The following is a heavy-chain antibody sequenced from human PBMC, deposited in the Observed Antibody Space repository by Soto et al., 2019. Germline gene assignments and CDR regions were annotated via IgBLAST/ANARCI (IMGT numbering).Heavy chain of an antibody. D-gene: IGHD3-9*01. J-gene: IGHJ4*02. V-gene: IGHV1-69*16. CDR1: GGTFGRYT. CDR3: ARGPVVLTGTNAPLAH. Sequence: QVQLVQSGPQVKKPGSSVKVSCTASGGTFGRYTISWVRQAPGQGLEWMGGILPVLGNTNVAQRFQDRLTSTADESTSTAYLELSSLRPEDTAVYYCARGPVVLTGTNAPLAHWGQGILVTVSS. CDR2: ILPVLGNT.